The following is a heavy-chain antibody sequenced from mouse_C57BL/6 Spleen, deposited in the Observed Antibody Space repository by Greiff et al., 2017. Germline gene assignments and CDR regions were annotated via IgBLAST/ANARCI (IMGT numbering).Heavy chain of an antibody. CDR1: GYSFTGYY. V-gene: IGHV1-42*01. CDR2: INPSTGGT. J-gene: IGHJ4*01. Sequence: VQLKQSGPELVKPGASVKISCKASGYSFTGYYMNWVKQSPEKSLEWIGEINPSTGGTTYNQKFKAKAPLTVDKSSSTAYMQLKSLTSEDSAVYYCARKDYYAMDYWGQGTSVTVSS. CDR3: ARKDYYAMDY.